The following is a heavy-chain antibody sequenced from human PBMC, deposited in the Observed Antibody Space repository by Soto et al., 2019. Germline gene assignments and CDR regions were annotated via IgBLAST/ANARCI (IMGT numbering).Heavy chain of an antibody. CDR3: TREKAIKGGPSEF. V-gene: IGHV4-30-2*01. D-gene: IGHD5-12*01. J-gene: IGHJ4*02. CDR1: GASIYSGGNS. CDR2: TNYSGRP. Sequence: SETLSLTCTVSGASIYSGGNSWTWIRQPPGKGLEWIGETNYSGRPNYNPSLKSRLTISVDRSMNQFFLKLSSVTAADTAVYYCTREKAIKGGPSEFWGQGTLVTVS.